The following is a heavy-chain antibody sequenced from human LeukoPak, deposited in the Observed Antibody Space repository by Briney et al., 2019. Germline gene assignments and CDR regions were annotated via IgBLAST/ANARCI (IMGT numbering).Heavy chain of an antibody. D-gene: IGHD6-19*01. CDR1: GYTFTGYY. J-gene: IGHJ4*02. Sequence: ASVKVSCKASGYTFTGYYMHWVRQAPGQGLEWMGWINPNSGGTNYAQKFQGRVTMTKDTSISTAYMELSRLRSDDTAVYYCARVKGIEVAGILYYWGQGTLVTVSS. V-gene: IGHV1-2*02. CDR3: ARVKGIEVAGILYY. CDR2: INPNSGGT.